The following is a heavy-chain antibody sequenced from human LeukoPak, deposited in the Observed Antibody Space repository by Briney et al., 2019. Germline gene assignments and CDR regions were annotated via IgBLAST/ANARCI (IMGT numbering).Heavy chain of an antibody. CDR2: IYTSGNT. CDR3: AREGGGFDY. V-gene: IGHV4-4*07. D-gene: IGHD3-16*01. Sequence: SETLSLTCTGSGGSISSYSWSWIRQPAGKGLEWIGRIYTSGNTYYNASLRSRVTMSVDTSKNQFSLKLSSVTGADTAVYYCAREGGGFDYWGQGTLVTVSS. CDR1: GGSISSYS. J-gene: IGHJ4*02.